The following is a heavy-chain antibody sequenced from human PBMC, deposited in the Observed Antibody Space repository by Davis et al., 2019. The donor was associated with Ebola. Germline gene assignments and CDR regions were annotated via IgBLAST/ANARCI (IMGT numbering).Heavy chain of an antibody. CDR1: GFTFSSYW. CDR2: IKQDGSEK. CDR3: ARDRYDSSGYYYDAFDI. V-gene: IGHV3-7*01. Sequence: GESLKISCAASGFTFSSYWMSWVRQAPGKGLEWVANIKQDGSEKYYVDSVKGRFTISRDNAKNSLYLQMNSLRAEDTAVYYCARDRYDSSGYYYDAFDIWGQGTMVTVSS. J-gene: IGHJ3*02. D-gene: IGHD3-22*01.